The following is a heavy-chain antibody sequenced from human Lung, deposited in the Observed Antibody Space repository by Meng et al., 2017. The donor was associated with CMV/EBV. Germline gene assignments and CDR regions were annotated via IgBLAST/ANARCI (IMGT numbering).Heavy chain of an antibody. CDR1: EFTVRNYW. CDR3: ASRGSKSGSYYY. CDR2: VKQDGSEK. V-gene: IGHV3-7*01. Sequence: SXAASEFTVRNYWLSWVRQAPGKGLEWVANVKQDGSEKYYVDSVMGRFTISRDNAKNSLYLQMNSLGVEDTAVYYCASRGSKSGSYYYWGQGTLVXVSS. J-gene: IGHJ4*02. D-gene: IGHD1-26*01.